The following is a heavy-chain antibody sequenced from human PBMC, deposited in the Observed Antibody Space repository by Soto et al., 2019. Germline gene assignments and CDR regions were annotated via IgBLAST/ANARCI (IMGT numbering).Heavy chain of an antibody. CDR3: ERVLRYFGSPDAFQI. CDR1: GGSMTSYY. J-gene: IGHJ3*02. V-gene: IGHV4-59*08. Sequence: SETLSLTCNVSGGSMTSYYWTWIRQPTGKGLEWIGYVYYREGTDYNPSLKSRVTISLDTSMNQFSLNLRSVTAADAAIYYFERVLRYFGSPDAFQIWGQGTMVTGSS. CDR2: VYYREGT. D-gene: IGHD3-9*01.